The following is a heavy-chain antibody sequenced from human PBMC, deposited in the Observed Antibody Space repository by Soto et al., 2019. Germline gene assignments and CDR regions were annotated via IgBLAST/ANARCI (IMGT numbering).Heavy chain of an antibody. J-gene: IGHJ4*02. CDR2: IYYSGST. CDR1: GGSISSGGYY. Sequence: PSETLSLTCTVSGGSISSGGYYWSWIRQHPGKGLEWIGYIYYSGSTYYNPSLKSRVTISVDTSKNQFSLKLSSVTAADTAVYYCARSARYCSSTSCYAPLYYFDYWGQGTLVTAPQ. D-gene: IGHD2-2*01. V-gene: IGHV4-31*03. CDR3: ARSARYCSSTSCYAPLYYFDY.